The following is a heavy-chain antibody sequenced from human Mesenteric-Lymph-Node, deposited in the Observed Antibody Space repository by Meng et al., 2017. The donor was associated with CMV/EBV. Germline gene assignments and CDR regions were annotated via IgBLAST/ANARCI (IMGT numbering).Heavy chain of an antibody. CDR1: GYTFTGYY. CDR2: INPNSGGT. CDR3: AREKGGYSYGSPFDY. Sequence: ASVKVSCKASGYTFTGYYMHWVRQAPGQGLEWMGWINPNSGGTNYAQKFQGRVTMTRDTSISTAYMELSSLRSEDTAVYYCAREKGGYSYGSPFDYWGQGTLVTVSS. J-gene: IGHJ4*02. D-gene: IGHD5-18*01. V-gene: IGHV1-2*02.